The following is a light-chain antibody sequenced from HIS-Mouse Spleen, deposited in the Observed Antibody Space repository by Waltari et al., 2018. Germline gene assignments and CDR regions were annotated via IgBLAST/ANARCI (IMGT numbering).Light chain of an antibody. CDR3: QVWDSSSDHYV. Sequence: SYVLTQPPSVSVAPGKTARITCGGNNIGSKSVHWYQQKPGQAPVLVVYGDSDRPSGIPERFAGSSSGNTATLTICRVEAGYEADYYCQVWDSSSDHYVFGTGTKVTFL. V-gene: IGLV3-21*03. J-gene: IGLJ1*01. CDR2: GDS. CDR1: NIGSKS.